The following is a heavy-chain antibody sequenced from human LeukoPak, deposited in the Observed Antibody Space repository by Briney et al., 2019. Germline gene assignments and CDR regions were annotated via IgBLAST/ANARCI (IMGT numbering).Heavy chain of an antibody. CDR1: GGSISSYY. J-gene: IGHJ5*02. V-gene: IGHV4-4*07. CDR2: IYTSGST. D-gene: IGHD1-20*01. Sequence: PSETLSLTCTVSGGSISSYYWSWIRQPAGKGLEWIGRIYTSGSTNYNPSLKSRVTMSVDTSKNQFSLKLTSVTAADTAVYYCASTTSQYNWQRDGWFDPWGQGTLVTVSS. CDR3: ASTTSQYNWQRDGWFDP.